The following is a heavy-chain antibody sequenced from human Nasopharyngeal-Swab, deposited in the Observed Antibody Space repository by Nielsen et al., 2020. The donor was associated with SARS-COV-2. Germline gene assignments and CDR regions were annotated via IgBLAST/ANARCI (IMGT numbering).Heavy chain of an antibody. Sequence: WVRQAPGQGLEWMGWISAYNGNTNYAQKFQGRVTITRDTSASTAYMELSSLRSEDTAVYYCAREGCSSTSCYAGWFDPWGQGTLVTVSS. CDR3: AREGCSSTSCYAGWFDP. D-gene: IGHD2-2*01. J-gene: IGHJ5*02. CDR2: ISAYNGNT. V-gene: IGHV1-18*01.